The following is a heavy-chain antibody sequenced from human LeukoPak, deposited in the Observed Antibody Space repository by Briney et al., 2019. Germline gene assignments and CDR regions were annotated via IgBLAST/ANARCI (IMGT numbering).Heavy chain of an antibody. CDR1: GYTFTSYY. Sequence: ASVKVACKASGYTFTSYYMHWVRQAPGQGLEWMGIINPSGGSTSYAQKFQGRVTMTRDTSTSTVYMELSSLRSEDTAVYYCARTRCCSGGSCYSGPLDYWGQGTLVTVSS. V-gene: IGHV1-46*01. CDR3: ARTRCCSGGSCYSGPLDY. D-gene: IGHD2-15*01. J-gene: IGHJ4*02. CDR2: INPSGGST.